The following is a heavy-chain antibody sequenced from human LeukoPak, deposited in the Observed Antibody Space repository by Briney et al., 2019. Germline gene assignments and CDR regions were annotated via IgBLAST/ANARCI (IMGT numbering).Heavy chain of an antibody. CDR1: GYIFTNYY. J-gene: IGHJ4*02. CDR3: ARGFMITVFGVGY. V-gene: IGHV1-46*01. D-gene: IGHD3-16*01. Sequence: ASVKVSCKASGYIFTNYYMHWVRQAPGQGLERMGIINPSGGSTSYAQKFQGRVTMTRDTSTSIVYMELSSLRSEDTTVYYCARGFMITVFGVGYWGQGTLVTVSS. CDR2: INPSGGST.